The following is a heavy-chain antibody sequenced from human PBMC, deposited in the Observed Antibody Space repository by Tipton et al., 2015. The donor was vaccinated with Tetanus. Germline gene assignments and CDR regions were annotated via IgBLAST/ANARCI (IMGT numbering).Heavy chain of an antibody. D-gene: IGHD2-8*02. J-gene: IGHJ1*01. Sequence: TLSLTCTVSGDSISRGGYFWNWIRQRPGEGPGWLGDIYYSGDTYYNPSLKSRVSMSVDTSKNQFSLKMTSVTAADTAVYYCAGVTAQRTELYFEHWGQGTQVTVSS. CDR1: GDSISRGGYF. CDR2: IYYSGDT. CDR3: AGVTAQRTELYFEH. V-gene: IGHV4-31*03.